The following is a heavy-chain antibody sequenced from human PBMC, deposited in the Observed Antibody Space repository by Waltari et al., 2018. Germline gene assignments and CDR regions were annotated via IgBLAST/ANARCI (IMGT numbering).Heavy chain of an antibody. D-gene: IGHD1-1*01. CDR3: AKSISDNFYFDY. V-gene: IGHV3-43D*03. J-gene: IGHJ4*02. Sequence: EVQLVESGGVVVQPGGSLRLSCAASGFAFDDYAMHWVRQLPGKGLDWVSLISCDGVSAYYAASVKGRFTIYRENNKDSLYLQMNSLRLEDTALYFCAKSISDNFYFDYWGQGTLVSVSS. CDR2: ISCDGVSA. CDR1: GFAFDDYA.